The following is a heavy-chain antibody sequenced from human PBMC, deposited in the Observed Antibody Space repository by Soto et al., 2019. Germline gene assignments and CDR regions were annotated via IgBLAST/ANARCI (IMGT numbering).Heavy chain of an antibody. Sequence: EVQLVESGGGLVQPGRSLRLSCAASGFSFENYAVHWVRQAPGKGLEWVSGISWNRGTIGYADSVKGRFTISRDNAKNSLYLQMNSLRAEDTALYFCAKDKLNSNYEYYFDDWGQGTLVTVSS. V-gene: IGHV3-9*01. CDR2: ISWNRGTI. D-gene: IGHD4-4*01. J-gene: IGHJ4*02. CDR1: GFSFENYA. CDR3: AKDKLNSNYEYYFDD.